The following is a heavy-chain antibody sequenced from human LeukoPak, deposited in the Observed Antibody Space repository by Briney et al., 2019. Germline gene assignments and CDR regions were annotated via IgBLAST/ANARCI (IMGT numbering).Heavy chain of an antibody. V-gene: IGHV3-48*03. Sequence: GGSLRLSCAASGFTVSSYEMNWVRRARGKGVEWISYISSSGRTICHADSVKGRFTISRDNTKNSLYLHMNSLRAEDTAMYYCARGIEVSAGLMNALDLWGQGTVVTVSS. J-gene: IGHJ3*01. D-gene: IGHD6-19*01. CDR2: ISSSGRTI. CDR1: GFTVSSYE. CDR3: ARGIEVSAGLMNALDL.